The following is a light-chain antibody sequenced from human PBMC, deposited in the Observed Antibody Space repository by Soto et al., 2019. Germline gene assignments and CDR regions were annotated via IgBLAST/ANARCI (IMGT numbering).Light chain of an antibody. J-gene: IGKJ1*01. CDR2: GAS. Sequence: EIVLTQSPGTLSLSPVERATLSCRSSQSVSSTYLAWYQQQPGQAPRLLIYGASSRATGIPDRFSGSGSGTDFTLTISRLEPEDFAVYYCQRFGTSPPWTFGQGTKVDIK. V-gene: IGKV3-20*01. CDR1: QSVSSTY. CDR3: QRFGTSPPWT.